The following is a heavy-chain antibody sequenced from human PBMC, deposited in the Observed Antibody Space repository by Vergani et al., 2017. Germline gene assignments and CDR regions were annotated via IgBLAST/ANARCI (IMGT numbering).Heavy chain of an antibody. CDR2: ISSSGSTI. J-gene: IGHJ5*02. CDR3: ARLGVYNWNKNWFDP. D-gene: IGHD1/OR15-1a*01. V-gene: IGHV3-21*01. Sequence: EVQLVESGGGLVKPGGSLRLSCAASGFTFSSYSMNWVRQSPGKGLEWVSSISSSGSTIYYADFVKGRFTISRDNAKNSLYLQMTSLRADDTAVYYCARLGVYNWNKNWFDPWGQGTLVTVSS. CDR1: GFTFSSYS.